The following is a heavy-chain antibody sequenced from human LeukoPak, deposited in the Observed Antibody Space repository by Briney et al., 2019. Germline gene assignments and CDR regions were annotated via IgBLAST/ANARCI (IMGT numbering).Heavy chain of an antibody. J-gene: IGHJ4*02. Sequence: GGSLRLSCAASGFTFSTYTMNWVRQAPGKGLEWVSYISSFSDTIYYADSVKGRFTISRDNAKNSLYLQMNSLRAEDTAVYYCARGTLFDYWGQGTLVTVSS. CDR2: ISSFSDTI. V-gene: IGHV3-48*04. CDR1: GFTFSTYT. D-gene: IGHD2-2*01. CDR3: ARGTLFDY.